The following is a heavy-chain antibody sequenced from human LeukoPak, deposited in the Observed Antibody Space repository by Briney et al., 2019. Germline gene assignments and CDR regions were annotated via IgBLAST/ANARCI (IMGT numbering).Heavy chain of an antibody. V-gene: IGHV1-18*01. CDR1: GYTFTTTY. CDR2: VSACNGKT. J-gene: IGHJ4*02. D-gene: IGHD1-26*01. Sequence: GASVKVSCKTSGYTFTTTYINWVRQAPGQGLEWMGWVSACNGKTSYAQKFQGRVTMTIDTSTTTAYMDLTSLTFDDTAVYYCARGGTYYPCIDYWGQGTLVTVSS. CDR3: ARGGTYYPCIDY.